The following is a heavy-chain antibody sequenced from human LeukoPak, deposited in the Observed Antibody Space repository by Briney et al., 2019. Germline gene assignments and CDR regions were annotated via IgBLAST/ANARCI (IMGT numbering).Heavy chain of an antibody. CDR2: IYYSGST. J-gene: IGHJ6*03. D-gene: IGHD5-18*01. V-gene: IGHV4-59*01. CDR3: ARGGYLWRYYYYYMDV. Sequence: SETLSLTCTVSGGSISSYYWSWIRQPPGKGLEWIGYIYYSGSTNYNPSLKSRVTISVDTSKNQFSLKLSSVTAADTAVYYCARGGYLWRYYYYYMDVWGKGTTVTISS. CDR1: GGSISSYY.